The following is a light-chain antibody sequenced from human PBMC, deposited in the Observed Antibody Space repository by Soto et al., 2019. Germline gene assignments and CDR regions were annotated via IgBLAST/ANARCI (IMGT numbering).Light chain of an antibody. V-gene: IGKV3-20*01. J-gene: IGKJ4*01. CDR3: QQYGSSPGT. Sequence: EIVLTQSPGTLSLSPWERATLSCRASQSVSSSYLAWYQQKPGQAPRLLIYGASSRATGIPDRFSGSGSGTDFTLTISRLEPEDFVVYYCQQYGSSPGTFGGGTKVDIK. CDR1: QSVSSSY. CDR2: GAS.